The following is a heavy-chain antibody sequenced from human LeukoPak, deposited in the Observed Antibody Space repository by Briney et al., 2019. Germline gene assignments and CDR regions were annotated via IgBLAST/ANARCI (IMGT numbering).Heavy chain of an antibody. Sequence: GGSLRLSCVASGFTFSASYMTWVRQPPGKGLEWLSYISENSGDTNYADSVKGRFTVSRDNAKNSLYLQMNSLRVEDTAVYYCARDPRTVRIWGQGTLVTVSS. J-gene: IGHJ4*02. CDR1: GFTFSASY. CDR3: ARDPRTVRI. V-gene: IGHV3-11*06. D-gene: IGHD1-1*01. CDR2: ISENSGDT.